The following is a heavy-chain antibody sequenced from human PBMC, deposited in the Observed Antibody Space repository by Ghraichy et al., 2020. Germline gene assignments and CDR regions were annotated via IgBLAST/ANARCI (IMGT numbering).Heavy chain of an antibody. CDR3: ARGPITVTTGYYYYYGMDV. Sequence: SETLSLTCAVYGGSFSNYYWSWIRQPPGKGLEWIGEINHSGSTNYNPSLKSRVTISVDTSKNQFSLKLSSVTAADTAVYYCARGPITVTTGYYYYYGMDVWGQGTTVTVSS. J-gene: IGHJ6*02. CDR1: GGSFSNYY. V-gene: IGHV4-34*01. CDR2: INHSGST. D-gene: IGHD4-17*01.